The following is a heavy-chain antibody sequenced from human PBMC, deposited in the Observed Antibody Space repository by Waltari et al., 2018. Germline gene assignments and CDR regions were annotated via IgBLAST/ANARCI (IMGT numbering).Heavy chain of an antibody. CDR1: GDSMRTTNYY. D-gene: IGHD6-13*01. CDR2: VYYTGKT. V-gene: IGHV4-39*02. Sequence: QVQESGPGLVKTSETLSLTCTVSGDSMRTTNYYWAWVRQSPERGLEWLGSVYYTGKTWYNPSLDSRVSLSVDSSKSLFSLRLRSLTAADTAVYFCTKSSNSYTNSNFFDPWGQGLLVTVSS. CDR3: TKSSNSYTNSNFFDP. J-gene: IGHJ5*02.